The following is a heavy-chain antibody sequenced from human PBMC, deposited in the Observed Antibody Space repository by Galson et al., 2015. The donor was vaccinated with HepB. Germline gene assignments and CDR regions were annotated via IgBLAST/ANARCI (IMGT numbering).Heavy chain of an antibody. CDR3: ARDGRGGITLDY. CDR1: GFTFSTYW. J-gene: IGHJ4*02. V-gene: IGHV3-74*01. D-gene: IGHD1-26*01. Sequence: SLRLSCAASSGFTFSTYWMHWVRQAPGKGLVWVSQINSDGSSTSYADSVKGRFTISRDNAKSSLHLQMDSLRAEDTAVYYCARDGRGGITLDYWGQGALVTVSS. CDR2: INSDGSST.